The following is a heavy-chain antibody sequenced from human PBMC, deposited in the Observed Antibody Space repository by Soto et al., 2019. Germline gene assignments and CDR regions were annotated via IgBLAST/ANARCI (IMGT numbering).Heavy chain of an antibody. CDR2: IYYSGST. V-gene: IGHV4-30-4*01. D-gene: IGHD2-2*02. CDR3: AVVPAAIGYFRFFDP. CDR1: GGSISSGDYY. J-gene: IGHJ5*02. Sequence: PSETLSLTCTVSGGSISSGDYYWSWIRQPPGKGLEWIGYIYYSGSTYYNPSLKSRVTISVDTSKNQFSLKLSSVTAADTAVYYCAVVPAAIGYFRFFDPWGQGTPVTVSS.